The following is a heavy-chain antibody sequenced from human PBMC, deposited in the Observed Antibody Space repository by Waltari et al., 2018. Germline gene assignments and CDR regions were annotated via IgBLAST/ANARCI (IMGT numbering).Heavy chain of an antibody. Sequence: QVQLVESGGGVVQPGRSLRLSCAASGFTFSSYAMHWVRQAPGKGLEVVAVISYDGSNKSYSDSVKGRFTITRDNSKNTLYLQMNSLRAEDTAVYYCARVRQQLYFDYWGQGTLVTVSS. V-gene: IGHV3-30-3*01. CDR3: ARVRQQLYFDY. J-gene: IGHJ4*02. CDR1: GFTFSSYA. D-gene: IGHD6-13*01. CDR2: ISYDGSNK.